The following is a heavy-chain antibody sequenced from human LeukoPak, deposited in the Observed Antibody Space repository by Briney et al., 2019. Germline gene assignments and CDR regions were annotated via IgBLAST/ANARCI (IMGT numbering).Heavy chain of an antibody. Sequence: PGGSLRLSYAASGFTFSDYYMSWIRQAPGKGLEWVSYISSSSYTNYADSVKGRFTISRDNAKNSLYLQMNSLRAEDTAVYYCARDQLIAAAGTVTDYWGQGTLVTVSS. CDR1: GFTFSDYY. V-gene: IGHV3-11*05. CDR2: ISSSSYT. CDR3: ARDQLIAAAGTVTDY. J-gene: IGHJ4*02. D-gene: IGHD6-13*01.